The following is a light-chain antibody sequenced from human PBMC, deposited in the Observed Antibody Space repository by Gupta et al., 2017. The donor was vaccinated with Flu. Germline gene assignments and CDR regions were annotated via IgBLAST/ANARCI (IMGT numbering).Light chain of an antibody. J-gene: IGLJ3*02. CDR2: EVS. CDR1: SSDFGGDDY. V-gene: IGLV2-14*01. Sequence: QSALTQPASVSGSPVQSLTISCTGTSSDFGGDDYVYWYQQNPVKVPKLIIYEVSLRPSGVSNRFSGSTSGNTASRAISALQAEDEADYYCSSYTNSRTVFGGGTKLTVL. CDR3: SSYTNSRTV.